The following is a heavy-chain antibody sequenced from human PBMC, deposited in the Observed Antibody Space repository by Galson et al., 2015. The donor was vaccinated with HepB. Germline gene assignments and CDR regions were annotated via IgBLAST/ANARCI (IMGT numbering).Heavy chain of an antibody. J-gene: IGHJ3*02. V-gene: IGHV1-69*13. CDR2: IIPIFGTA. Sequence: SVKVSCRASGGTFSSYAISWVRQAPGQGLEWMGGIIPIFGTANYAQKFQGRVTITADESTSTAYMELSSLRSEDTAVYYCARVFAGYCSSTSCYSVAQRGLKDAFDIWGQGTMVTVSS. D-gene: IGHD2-2*02. CDR3: ARVFAGYCSSTSCYSVAQRGLKDAFDI. CDR1: GGTFSSYA.